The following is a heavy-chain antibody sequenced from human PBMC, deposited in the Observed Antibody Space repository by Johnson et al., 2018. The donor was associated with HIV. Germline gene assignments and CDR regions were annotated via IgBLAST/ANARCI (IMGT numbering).Heavy chain of an antibody. CDR3: TRGGWDSSGYNSPYDAFD. CDR1: GFTFSDHY. J-gene: IGHJ3*01. Sequence: VQLVESGGGLVKPGGSLRLSCAASGFTFSDHYMDWVRQAPGKGLEWVGRIKSKTDGGTKDYAAPVKGRFTISRDDSKNTLYLQMNSLKTEDTAVYNCTRGGWDSSGYNSPYDAFD. D-gene: IGHD3-22*01. CDR2: IKSKTDGGTK. V-gene: IGHV3-15*01.